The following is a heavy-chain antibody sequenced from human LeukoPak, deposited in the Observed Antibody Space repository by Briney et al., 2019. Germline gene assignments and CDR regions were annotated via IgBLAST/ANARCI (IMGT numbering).Heavy chain of an antibody. CDR2: IKQDGSEK. CDR1: GFTFSSYW. J-gene: IGHJ4*02. CDR3: ARVVPPLYFFDY. Sequence: GGSLRLSCAASGFTFSSYWMSWVRQAPGKGLDWVANIKQDGSEKYYVDSVKGRFTISRDNAKNSLYLQMNSLRAEDTAVYFCARVVPPLYFFDYWGQGTLVTVSS. D-gene: IGHD3-10*01. V-gene: IGHV3-7*01.